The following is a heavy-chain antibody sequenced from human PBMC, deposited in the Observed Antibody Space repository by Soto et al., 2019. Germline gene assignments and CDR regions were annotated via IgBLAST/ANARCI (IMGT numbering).Heavy chain of an antibody. CDR1: GYTLTELS. D-gene: IGHD4-17*01. CDR2: FDPEDGET. J-gene: IGHJ4*02. CDR3: ATVPSFGTTVAIGPFDY. V-gene: IGHV1-24*01. Sequence: QVQLVQSGAEVKKPGASVKVSCKVSGYTLTELSMHWVRQAPGKGLEWMGGFDPEDGETIYAQKLQGRVTMTEDTSTDAAYMELSILRSEDTAVYYCATVPSFGTTVAIGPFDYWCEGTLVTVSS.